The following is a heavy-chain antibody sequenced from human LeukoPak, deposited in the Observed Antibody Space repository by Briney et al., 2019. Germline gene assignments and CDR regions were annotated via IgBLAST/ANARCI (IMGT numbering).Heavy chain of an antibody. V-gene: IGHV3-23*01. CDR3: AKDALWFGELSGYFDY. CDR2: IRGDGGRT. D-gene: IGHD3-10*01. J-gene: IGHJ4*02. CDR1: GFTFTNYG. Sequence: PGGSLRLSCAASGFTFTNYGMSWVRQAPGKGLEWVAGIRGDGGRTFYADSVKGRFTISRDNSKNTLFLHMNSLRAGDTAVYYCAKDALWFGELSGYFDYWGQGTLVTVSS.